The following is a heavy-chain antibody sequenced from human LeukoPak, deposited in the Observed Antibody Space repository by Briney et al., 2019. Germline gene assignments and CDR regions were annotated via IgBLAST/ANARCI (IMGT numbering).Heavy chain of an antibody. V-gene: IGHV3-21*01. D-gene: IGHD2/OR15-2a*01. CDR1: GFTFSTYS. Sequence: QTGGSLRLSCVVSGFTFSTYSMNWVRQAPGKGLEWVSSISSFSTSVYYADSVKGRFTISRDSAKNSLYLQMSSLRAEDTAVYYCTRDHEYWSVTDCWGQGTLVTVSS. CDR2: ISSFSTSV. J-gene: IGHJ4*02. CDR3: TRDHEYWSVTDC.